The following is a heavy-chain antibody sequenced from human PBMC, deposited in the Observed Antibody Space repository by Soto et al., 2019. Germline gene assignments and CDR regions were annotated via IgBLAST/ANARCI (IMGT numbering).Heavy chain of an antibody. CDR2: ISSSSSYI. CDR3: ARVDAAGIYAFDI. J-gene: IGHJ3*02. V-gene: IGHV3-21*01. Sequence: GGSLRLSCAASGFTFNSYNMNWVRQAPGKGLEWVSSISSSSSYIYYADSVKGRFTISRDNAKNSLYLQMNSLRAEDTAVYYCARVDAAGIYAFDIWGQGTMVTVSS. CDR1: GFTFNSYN.